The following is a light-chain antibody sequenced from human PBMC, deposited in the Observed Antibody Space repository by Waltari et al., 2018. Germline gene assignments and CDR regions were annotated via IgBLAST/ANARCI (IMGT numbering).Light chain of an antibody. V-gene: IGLV2-14*03. Sequence: QCALTQPASVSGSPGQSSTIPCTGHSGDVGGYTYVSWYHQHPGMAPKLMIFDVSNRPSGVSNRFSGSKSGNTASLTISGLQAEDEADYYCSSYTSSSTSYVFGTGTKVTVL. J-gene: IGLJ1*01. CDR3: SSYTSSSTSYV. CDR2: DVS. CDR1: SGDVGGYTY.